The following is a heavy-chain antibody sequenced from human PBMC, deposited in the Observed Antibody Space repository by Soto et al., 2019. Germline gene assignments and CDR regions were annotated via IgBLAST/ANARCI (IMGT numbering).Heavy chain of an antibody. CDR1: GGSFSGYY. Sequence: QVQLQQWGAGLLKPSETLSLTCAVYGGSFSGYYWTWIRQPPGTGLEWIGEINHIGSTTYNPSLKSRVTISVDTSKIQFSLKLTSVTAADAAVYYCARDKITGLFDYWGQGELVTVSS. D-gene: IGHD3-16*01. J-gene: IGHJ4*02. V-gene: IGHV4-34*01. CDR3: ARDKITGLFDY. CDR2: INHIGST.